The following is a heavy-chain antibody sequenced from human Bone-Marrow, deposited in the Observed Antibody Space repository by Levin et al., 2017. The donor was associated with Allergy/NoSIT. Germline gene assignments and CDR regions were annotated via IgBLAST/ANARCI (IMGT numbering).Heavy chain of an antibody. CDR1: GFTFSSYA. CDR3: AREGGSSWYNPASVSHFDY. CDR2: ISYDGSNK. J-gene: IGHJ4*02. Sequence: PGGSLRLSCAASGFTFSSYAMHWVRQAPGKGLEWVAVISYDGSNKYYADSVKGRFTISRDNSKNTLYLQMNSLRAEDTAVYYCAREGGSSWYNPASVSHFDYWGQGTLVTVSS. V-gene: IGHV3-30-3*01. D-gene: IGHD6-13*01.